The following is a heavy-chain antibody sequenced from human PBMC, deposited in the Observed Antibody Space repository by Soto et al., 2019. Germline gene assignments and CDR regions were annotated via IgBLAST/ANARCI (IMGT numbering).Heavy chain of an antibody. CDR2: IGTAGDT. V-gene: IGHV3-13*01. CDR1: GFTFSSYD. Sequence: EVQLVESGGGLVQPGGSLRLSCAASGFTFSSYDMHWVRQATGKGLEWVSAIGTAGDTYYPGSVKGRFTISRENAKNSLYLQMNSLRAGDTAVYYCARSTECLDTAMPCPADYWGQGTLVTVSS. CDR3: ARSTECLDTAMPCPADY. D-gene: IGHD5-18*01. J-gene: IGHJ4*02.